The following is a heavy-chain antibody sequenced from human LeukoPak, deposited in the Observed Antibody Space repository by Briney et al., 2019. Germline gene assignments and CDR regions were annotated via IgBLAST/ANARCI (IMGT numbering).Heavy chain of an antibody. V-gene: IGHV4-34*01. D-gene: IGHD2-2*01. CDR2: INHSGST. Sequence: SETLSLTCAVYGGSFSGYYWSWIRQPPGKGLEWIGEINHSGSTNYNPSLKSRVTISVGTSKNQFSLKLSSVTAADTAVYYCARVGCSSTSCPPVGNWFDPWGQGTLVTVSS. CDR1: GGSFSGYY. CDR3: ARVGCSSTSCPPVGNWFDP. J-gene: IGHJ5*02.